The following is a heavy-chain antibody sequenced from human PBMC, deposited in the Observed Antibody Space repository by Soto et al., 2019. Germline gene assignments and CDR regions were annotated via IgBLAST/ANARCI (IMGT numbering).Heavy chain of an antibody. D-gene: IGHD6-13*01. CDR3: AKVRIAATGSERGYYYYGMHV. CDR1: GFTFSSYS. V-gene: IGHV3-48*01. Sequence: GGSLRLSYAASGFTFSSYSMNWVRQAPGKGLEWVSYISSSSSTIYYADSVKGRFTISRDNAKNTLYLQMNSLRAEDTAVYYCAKVRIAATGSERGYYYYGMHVWGQGTTVTVSS. J-gene: IGHJ6*02. CDR2: ISSSSSTI.